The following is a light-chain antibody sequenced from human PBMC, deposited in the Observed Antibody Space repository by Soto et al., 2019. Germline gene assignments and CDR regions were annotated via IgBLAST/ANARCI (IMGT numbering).Light chain of an antibody. Sequence: EVVLTQSPCTLSLSQGERATLXXRARQRVRDSYLAWYQQKPGQTPSLXGYGASSRATGSPDRFSGSGSGADFTLIISRLEPEDFAVYYCQQYGSATLTFGGGTKVEIK. V-gene: IGKV3-20*01. CDR1: QRVRDSY. CDR3: QQYGSATLT. J-gene: IGKJ4*01. CDR2: GAS.